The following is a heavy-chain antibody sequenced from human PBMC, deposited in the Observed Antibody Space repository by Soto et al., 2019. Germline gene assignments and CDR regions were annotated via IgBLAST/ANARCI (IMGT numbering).Heavy chain of an antibody. CDR1: GFTFSSYA. V-gene: IGHV3-23*01. CDR2: ISGSGGST. Sequence: GGSMRLSCAASGFTFSSYAMSWVRQAPGKGLEWVSAISGSGGSTYYADSVRGRFTISRDNSKNTLYLQMNSLRAEDAAVYYCAKEMYGIAARPVDYWGQGTLVTVSS. CDR3: AKEMYGIAARPVDY. J-gene: IGHJ4*02. D-gene: IGHD6-6*01.